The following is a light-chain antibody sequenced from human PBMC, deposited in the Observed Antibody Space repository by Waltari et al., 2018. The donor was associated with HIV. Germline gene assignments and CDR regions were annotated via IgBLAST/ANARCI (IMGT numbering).Light chain of an antibody. CDR2: EVS. V-gene: IGLV2-23*02. Sequence: QSALTQPASVPGSPGQSITISCTGTSRDVGGYNLVSWYQQHPGTAPKLMIYEVSKRPSGVSNRFSGSKSGNTASLTISGLQAEDEADYYCCAYAGSTTYVIFGGGTKLTVL. CDR1: SRDVGGYNL. J-gene: IGLJ2*01. CDR3: CAYAGSTTYVI.